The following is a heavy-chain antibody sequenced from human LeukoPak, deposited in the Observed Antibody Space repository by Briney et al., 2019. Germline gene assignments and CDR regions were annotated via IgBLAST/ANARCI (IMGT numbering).Heavy chain of an antibody. D-gene: IGHD1-1*01. J-gene: IGHJ3*02. CDR3: ARGPLPTTRAFDI. V-gene: IGHV3-53*01. CDR1: GFIVSSNY. Sequence: GGSLRVSCAASGFIVSSNYMSWVRQAPGKGLEWVSVFYTGGTTDYADSVRGRFTISRDNSKNTLYLQMNSLRAEDTAVYYCARGPLPTTRAFDIWGQGTMVTVSS. CDR2: FYTGGTT.